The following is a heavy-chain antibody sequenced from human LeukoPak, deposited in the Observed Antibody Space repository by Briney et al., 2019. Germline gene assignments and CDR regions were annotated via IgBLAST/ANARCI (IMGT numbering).Heavy chain of an antibody. V-gene: IGHV1-2*02. CDR3: ARDRGGSSSWYVY. CDR2: INPNSGGT. CDR1: GYTFTGYY. J-gene: IGHJ4*02. Sequence: RASVKVSCKASGYTFTGYYMHWVRQAPGQGLEWMGWINPNSGGTNYAQKFQGRVTMTTDTSTSTAYMELRSLRSDDTAVYYCARDRGGSSSWYVYWGQGTLVTVSS. D-gene: IGHD6-13*01.